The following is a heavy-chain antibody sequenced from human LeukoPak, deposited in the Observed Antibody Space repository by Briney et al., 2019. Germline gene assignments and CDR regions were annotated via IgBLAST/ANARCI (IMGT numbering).Heavy chain of an antibody. CDR1: GGSISSYY. CDR2: IYYSGST. J-gene: IGHJ3*02. CDR3: ARSGYSSGWYGRAFDI. V-gene: IGHV4-59*01. D-gene: IGHD6-19*01. Sequence: TSETLSLTCTVSGGSISSYYWSWIRQPPGKGLEWIGYIYYSGSTNYNPSLKSRVTISVDTSKNQFSLKLSSVTAADTAVYYCARSGYSSGWYGRAFDIWGQGTMVTVSP.